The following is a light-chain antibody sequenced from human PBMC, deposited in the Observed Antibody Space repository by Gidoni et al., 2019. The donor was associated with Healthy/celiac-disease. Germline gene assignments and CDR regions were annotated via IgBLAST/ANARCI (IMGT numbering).Light chain of an antibody. Sequence: DIVMTQSPDSLAASLGERATINCKSSQSVLYSSNNKNYLAWYQQKPGQPPKLLIYWASTRESGVPDRFSGSGSGTDFTLTISSLQAEDVAVYYCQQYYSTPPLTFXGXTKVEIK. J-gene: IGKJ4*01. CDR1: QSVLYSSNNKNY. CDR3: QQYYSTPPLT. V-gene: IGKV4-1*01. CDR2: WAS.